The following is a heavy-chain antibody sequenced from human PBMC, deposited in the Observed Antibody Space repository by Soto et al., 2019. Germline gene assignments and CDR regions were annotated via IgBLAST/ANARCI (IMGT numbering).Heavy chain of an antibody. V-gene: IGHV4-39*01. D-gene: IGHD3-9*01. CDR3: ARLAPGYYDILTGYSGGLIDY. CDR1: GGSISSSSYY. Sequence: SETLSLTCTVSGGSISSSSYYLGWIRQPPGKGLEWIGSIYYSGSTYYNPSLKSRVTISVDTSKNQFSLKLSSVTAADTAVYYCARLAPGYYDILTGYSGGLIDYWGQGTLVTVSS. CDR2: IYYSGST. J-gene: IGHJ4*02.